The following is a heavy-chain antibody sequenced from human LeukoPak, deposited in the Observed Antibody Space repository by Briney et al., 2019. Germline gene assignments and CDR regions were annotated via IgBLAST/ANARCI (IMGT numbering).Heavy chain of an antibody. CDR1: GFTFSSCA. CDR3: AKDHYYDSSGYYDP. J-gene: IGHJ5*02. V-gene: IGHV3-23*01. Sequence: GGSLRLSCAASGFTFSSCAMSWVRQAPGKGLEWVSAISGSGGSTYYADSVKGRFTISRDNSKNTLYLQMNSLRAEDTAVYYCAKDHYYDSSGYYDPWGQGTLVTVSS. CDR2: ISGSGGST. D-gene: IGHD3-22*01.